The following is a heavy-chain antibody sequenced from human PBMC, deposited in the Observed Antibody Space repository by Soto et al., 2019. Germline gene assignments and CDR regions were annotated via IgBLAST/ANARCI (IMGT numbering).Heavy chain of an antibody. D-gene: IGHD1-1*01. Sequence: SETLSLTCAVSGSSITNNYYWACVRQPPGKGLECIGSIHHSGSTYYNPSLETRVTMSIDTSKNQFSLELSSVTAADTAVYYCARMSVEMATTYYFDFWGQGTLVTVSS. V-gene: IGHV4-38-2*01. J-gene: IGHJ4*02. CDR1: GSSITNNYY. CDR3: ARMSVEMATTYYFDF. CDR2: IHHSGST.